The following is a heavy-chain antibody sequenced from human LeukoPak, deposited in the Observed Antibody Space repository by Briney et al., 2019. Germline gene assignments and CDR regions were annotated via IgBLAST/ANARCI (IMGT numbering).Heavy chain of an antibody. D-gene: IGHD3-10*01. Sequence: PSETLSLTCAVYGGSFSGYYWSWIRQPPGKGLEWIGEINHSGSTNYNPSLKSRVTISVDTSKNQFSLKLSSVTAADTAVYYCARESYYYGSGSYYKEIDYWGQGTLVTVSS. J-gene: IGHJ4*02. CDR1: GGSFSGYY. CDR3: ARESYYYGSGSYYKEIDY. CDR2: INHSGST. V-gene: IGHV4-34*01.